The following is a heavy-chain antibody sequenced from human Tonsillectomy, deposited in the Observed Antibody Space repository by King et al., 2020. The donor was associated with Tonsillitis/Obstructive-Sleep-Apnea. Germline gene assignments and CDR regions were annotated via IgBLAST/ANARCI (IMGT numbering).Heavy chain of an antibody. CDR2: IYSGGST. CDR3: ARDQSSGYYYYFDY. Sequence: VQLVESGGGLIQPGGSLRLSCAASGFTVSSNYMSWVRQAPGKGLEWDSVIYSGGSTYYADSVKGRFTISRDNSKNTLYLQMNSLRAEDTAVYYCARDQSSGYYYYFDYWGQGTLVTVSS. J-gene: IGHJ4*02. CDR1: GFTVSSNY. V-gene: IGHV3-53*01. D-gene: IGHD3-22*01.